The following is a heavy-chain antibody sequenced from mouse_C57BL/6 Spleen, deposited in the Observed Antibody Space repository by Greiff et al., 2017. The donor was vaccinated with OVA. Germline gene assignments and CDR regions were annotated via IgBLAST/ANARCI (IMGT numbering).Heavy chain of an antibody. Sequence: EVQLVQSGGGLVKPGGSLKLSCAASGFTFSDYGMHWVRQAPEKGLEWVAYISSGSSTIYYADTVKGRFTFSRDNANNTLFLQMTRLRSEDTAVYFCASSDYGVYAMDYWGQGTSVTVSS. J-gene: IGHJ4*01. CDR3: ASSDYGVYAMDY. CDR1: GFTFSDYG. V-gene: IGHV5-17*01. CDR2: ISSGSSTI. D-gene: IGHD1-1*01.